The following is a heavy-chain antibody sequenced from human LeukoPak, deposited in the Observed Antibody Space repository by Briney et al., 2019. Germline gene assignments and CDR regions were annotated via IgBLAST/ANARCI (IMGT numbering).Heavy chain of an antibody. Sequence: SETLSRTCTVSGGSISSSSYYWGWIRQPPGKGLGWIGSIYYSGSTYYNPSLKGRVTISVDTSKNQFSLKLSSVTAADTAVYYCARQGLPNYYDSSGYLGYWGQGTLVTVSS. V-gene: IGHV4-39*01. J-gene: IGHJ4*02. D-gene: IGHD3-22*01. CDR3: ARQGLPNYYDSSGYLGY. CDR1: GGSISSSSYY. CDR2: IYYSGST.